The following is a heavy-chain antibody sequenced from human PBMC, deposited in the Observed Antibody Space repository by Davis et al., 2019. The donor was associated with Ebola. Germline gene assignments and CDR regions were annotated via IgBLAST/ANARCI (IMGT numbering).Heavy chain of an antibody. D-gene: IGHD2-2*01. CDR3: ARDADIVVVPAAMPADAFDI. CDR1: GFTFSSYG. CDR2: IWYDGSNK. J-gene: IGHJ3*02. Sequence: GESLKISCAASGFTFSSYGMHWVRQAPGKGLEWVAVIWYDGSNKYYADSVKGRFTISRDNSKNTLYLQMNSLRAEDTAVYYCARDADIVVVPAAMPADAFDIWGQGTMVTVSS. V-gene: IGHV3-33*01.